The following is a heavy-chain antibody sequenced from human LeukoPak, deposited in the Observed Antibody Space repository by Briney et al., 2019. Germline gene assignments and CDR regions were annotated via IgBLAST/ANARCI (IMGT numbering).Heavy chain of an antibody. CDR2: IYYSGST. D-gene: IGHD3-22*01. CDR1: GDSISSYY. Sequence: SETLSLTCTVSGDSISSYYRSWIRQPPGKGLEWIGYIYYSGSTNYNPSLKSRVTISVDTSKNQFSLRLSSVTAADTAVYYCARESYYYESSGYYPYYFDYWGQGTLVTVSS. V-gene: IGHV4-59*01. CDR3: ARESYYYESSGYYPYYFDY. J-gene: IGHJ4*02.